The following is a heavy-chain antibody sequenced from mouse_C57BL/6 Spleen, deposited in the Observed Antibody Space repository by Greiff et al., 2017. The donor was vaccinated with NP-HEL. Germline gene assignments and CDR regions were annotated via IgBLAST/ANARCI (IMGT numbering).Heavy chain of an antibody. Sequence: EVKLMESEGGLVQPGRSMKLSCTASGFTFSDYYMAWVRQVPEKGLEWVANINYDGSSTYYLDSLKSRFIISRDNAKNILYLQMSSLKSEDTATYYCARDRGYSNYWYFDVWGTGTTVTVSS. CDR1: GFTFSDYY. J-gene: IGHJ1*03. CDR3: ARDRGYSNYWYFDV. V-gene: IGHV5-16*01. D-gene: IGHD2-5*01. CDR2: INYDGSST.